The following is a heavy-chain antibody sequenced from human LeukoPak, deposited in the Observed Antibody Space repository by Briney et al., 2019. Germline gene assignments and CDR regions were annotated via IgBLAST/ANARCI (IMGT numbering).Heavy chain of an antibody. V-gene: IGHV3-23*01. CDR1: GFTFGKYA. CDR3: AKGLNDYDSSAYDY. D-gene: IGHD3-22*01. Sequence: GFLRLSCAASGFTFGKYAMTWVRQAPGKGLKWVSGISSRGSSTYYADSVKGRLTISRDNSKNTLYLQMNSLRAEDTAVYYCAKGLNDYDSSAYDYWGQGTLVTVSS. CDR2: ISSRGSST. J-gene: IGHJ4*02.